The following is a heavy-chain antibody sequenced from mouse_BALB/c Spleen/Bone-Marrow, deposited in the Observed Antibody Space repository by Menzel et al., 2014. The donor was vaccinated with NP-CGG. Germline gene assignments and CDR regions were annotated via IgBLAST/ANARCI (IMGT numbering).Heavy chain of an antibody. CDR2: ISSGSSTI. CDR1: GFTFSSFG. V-gene: IGHV5-17*02. Sequence: EVKLMESGGGLVQPGGSRKLSCAASGFTFSSFGMHWVRQAPEKGLEWVAYISSGSSTIYYADTVKGRFTISRDNPKNTLFLQMTSLMSEDTAMYYCASLLPGYHTMDYWGQGTSVTVSS. J-gene: IGHJ4*01. CDR3: ASLLPGYHTMDY.